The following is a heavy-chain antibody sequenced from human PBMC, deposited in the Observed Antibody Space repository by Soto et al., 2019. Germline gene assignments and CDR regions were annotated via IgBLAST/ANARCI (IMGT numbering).Heavy chain of an antibody. CDR3: ARDIVVVVAATQNVYYYGMDV. CDR1: GGTFSSYA. V-gene: IGHV1-69*13. Sequence: SVKVSCKASGGTFSSYAISWVRQAPGQGLEWMGGIIPIFGTANYAQKFQGRVTITADESTSTAYMELSSLRSEDTAEYYCARDIVVVVAATQNVYYYGMDVWGQGTTVTVSS. D-gene: IGHD2-15*01. CDR2: IIPIFGTA. J-gene: IGHJ6*02.